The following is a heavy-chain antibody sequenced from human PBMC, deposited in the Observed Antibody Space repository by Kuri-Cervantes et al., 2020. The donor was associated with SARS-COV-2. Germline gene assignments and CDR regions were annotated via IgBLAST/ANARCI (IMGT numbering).Heavy chain of an antibody. V-gene: IGHV1-18*01. CDR1: GYTFTNYA. D-gene: IGHD2-15*01. Sequence: ASVKVSCKASGYTFTNYAINWLRQAPGQGLEWMGWRNTDYGNTTNVQELQRRVTMTTDKSTSTVYMELSSLRSEDTAVYYCAREEEERCSGGSCNQNWFDPWGQGTLVTVSS. CDR2: RNTDYGNT. J-gene: IGHJ5*02. CDR3: AREEEERCSGGSCNQNWFDP.